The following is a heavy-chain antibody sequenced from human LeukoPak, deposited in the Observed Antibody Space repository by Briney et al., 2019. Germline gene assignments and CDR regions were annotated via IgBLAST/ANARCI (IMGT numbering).Heavy chain of an antibody. D-gene: IGHD3-10*01. V-gene: IGHV4-31*03. Sequence: SQTLSLTCTVSGGSISSGGYYWSWIRQHPGKGLEWIGYIYYSGSTYYNPSLKSRVTISVDTSKNQFSLKLSSVTAADTAVYYCARASPGITMVRGVFDYWGQGTLVTVSS. CDR3: ARASPGITMVRGVFDY. CDR1: GGSISSGGYY. J-gene: IGHJ4*02. CDR2: IYYSGST.